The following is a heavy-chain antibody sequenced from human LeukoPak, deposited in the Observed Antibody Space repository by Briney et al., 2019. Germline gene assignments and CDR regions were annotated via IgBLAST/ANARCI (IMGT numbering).Heavy chain of an antibody. CDR1: GGSFSGYY. CDR3: ARGRDYFDY. V-gene: IGHV4-34*01. CDR2: INHSGST. J-gene: IGHJ4*02. D-gene: IGHD3-10*01. Sequence: SETLSLTCAVYGGSFSGYYWSWIRQPPGKGLQWMAEINHSGSTNYNPSLKSRVTISVDTSKNQFSLKLSSVTAADAGVYYCARGRDYFDYWGQGTLVTVSS.